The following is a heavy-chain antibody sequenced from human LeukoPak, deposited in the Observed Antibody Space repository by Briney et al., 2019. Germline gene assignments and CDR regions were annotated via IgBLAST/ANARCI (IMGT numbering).Heavy chain of an antibody. CDR1: GYRFTSYG. D-gene: IGHD4-17*01. Sequence: ASVKVSCKTSGYRFTSYGITWVRQAPGQGLEWMGGVSAYYGNPNYAQNLQGRVTMTTDTSTSTAYMELRSLRSDDTAMYYCARRMTTVTDHRFDYWGQGTLVTVSS. CDR3: ARRMTTVTDHRFDY. J-gene: IGHJ4*02. V-gene: IGHV1-18*01. CDR2: VSAYYGNP.